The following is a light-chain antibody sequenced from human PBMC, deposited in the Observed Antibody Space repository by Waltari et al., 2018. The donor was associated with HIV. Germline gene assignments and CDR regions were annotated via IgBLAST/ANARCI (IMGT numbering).Light chain of an antibody. V-gene: IGLV3-25*03. CDR2: KDS. CDR3: QSADSSGSPYVV. Sequence: SYELTQPTSVSVSPGQTARIPCSGDALPKPYTYWYQQKPGQAPVLVIYKDSERPSGIPERFSGSNSGTTVTLTISGVQAEDEADYYCQSADSSGSPYVVFGGGTKLTVL. CDR1: ALPKPY. J-gene: IGLJ2*01.